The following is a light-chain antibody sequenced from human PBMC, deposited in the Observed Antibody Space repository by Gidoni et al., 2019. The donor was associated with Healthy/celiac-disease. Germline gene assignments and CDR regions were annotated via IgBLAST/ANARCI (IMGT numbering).Light chain of an antibody. V-gene: IGKV3-20*01. Sequence: IVVTPSPGTLSLPPGERATLSCSASQSVSSSYLAWYQQKPGQAPRLLIYGASSRATGLPDRFSGSGSGTDFTLTISRLEPEDFAVYYCQQYGSAPLFTFGPGTKVDIK. J-gene: IGKJ3*01. CDR1: QSVSSSY. CDR2: GAS. CDR3: QQYGSAPLFT.